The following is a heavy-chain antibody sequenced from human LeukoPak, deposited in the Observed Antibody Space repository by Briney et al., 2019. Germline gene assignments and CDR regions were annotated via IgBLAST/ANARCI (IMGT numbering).Heavy chain of an antibody. V-gene: IGHV6-1*01. Sequence: SQTLSLTCAISGDSVSRDSIAWNWIRQSPSRGLEWLGRTYYKSAWYNDYAVSVKGRITINPDTSKNQSSLQLNSVTPEDTAVYYCAYGYSDAFDIWGQGTMVTVSS. D-gene: IGHD2-15*01. CDR2: TYYKSAWYN. CDR1: GDSVSRDSIA. J-gene: IGHJ3*02. CDR3: AYGYSDAFDI.